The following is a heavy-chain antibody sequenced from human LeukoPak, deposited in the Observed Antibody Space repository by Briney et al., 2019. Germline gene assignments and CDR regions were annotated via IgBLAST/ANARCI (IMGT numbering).Heavy chain of an antibody. J-gene: IGHJ4*02. D-gene: IGHD3-10*01. V-gene: IGHV3-73*01. Sequence: GGSLRLSCAASGFTFSDSIVHWVRQASGEGLEWVGRTRSKPNSYATAYAASVKGRFTISRDDSKNTAYLFMDSLKTEDTAVYYCARAKFGFGETLDYWGQGTLVIVSS. CDR3: ARAKFGFGETLDY. CDR2: TRSKPNSYAT. CDR1: GFTFSDSI.